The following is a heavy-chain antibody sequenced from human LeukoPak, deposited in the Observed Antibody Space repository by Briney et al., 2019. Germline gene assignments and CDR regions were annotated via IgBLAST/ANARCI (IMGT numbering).Heavy chain of an antibody. CDR3: ATSIAAAGTWIRFDY. J-gene: IGHJ4*02. CDR2: IIPIFGTA. V-gene: IGHV1-69*13. CDR1: GGTFSSYA. D-gene: IGHD6-13*01. Sequence: SVKVSCKASGGTFSSYAISWVRQAPGQGLEWMGGIIPIFGTANYAQKFQGRVTITADESTSTAYMELSSLRSEDTAVYYCATSIAAAGTWIRFDYWGQGTLVTVSS.